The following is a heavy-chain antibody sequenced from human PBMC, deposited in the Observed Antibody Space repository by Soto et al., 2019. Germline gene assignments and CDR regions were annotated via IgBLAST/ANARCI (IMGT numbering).Heavy chain of an antibody. CDR1: GGSIISSSYY. CDR3: ARNRITIFGVVPDWFDP. V-gene: IGHV4-39*01. J-gene: IGHJ5*02. D-gene: IGHD3-3*01. CDR2: IYYSGST. Sequence: SETLSLTCTVSGGSIISSSYYWGWIRQPPGKGLEWIGSIYYSGSTYYNPSLKSRVTISVDTSKNQFSLKLSSVTAADTAVYYCARNRITIFGVVPDWFDPWGQGTLVT.